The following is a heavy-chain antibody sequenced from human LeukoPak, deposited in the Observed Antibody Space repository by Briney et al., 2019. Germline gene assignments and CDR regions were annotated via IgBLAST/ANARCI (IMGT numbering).Heavy chain of an antibody. V-gene: IGHV1-18*01. D-gene: IGHD3-10*01. CDR3: AMGASGYYYGMDV. CDR2: ISAYNGNT. J-gene: IGHJ6*02. Sequence: GASVKVSCKASGYTFTSFGISWLRQAPGQGLEWMGWISAYNGNTNYAQNLQGRVSMTTDTSTSTAYMELSSLRSDDTAVYYCAMGASGYYYGMDVWGQGTTVTVSS. CDR1: GYTFTSFG.